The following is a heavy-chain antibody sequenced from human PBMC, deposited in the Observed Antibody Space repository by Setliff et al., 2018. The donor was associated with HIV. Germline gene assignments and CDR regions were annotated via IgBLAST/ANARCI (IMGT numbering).Heavy chain of an antibody. CDR1: GYTFTNYD. D-gene: IGHD1-26*01. V-gene: IGHV1-18*01. CDR3: AKDDFTGAYPSLALDI. CDR2: ISASGDA. Sequence: ASVKVSCKASGYTFTNYDINWVRQAHGQGLEWMGWISASGDAKSAQKFQGRVTLTTDTMSTTAYMELRSLTSDDTAMYYCAKDDFTGAYPSLALDIWGRGTMVTVSS. J-gene: IGHJ3*02.